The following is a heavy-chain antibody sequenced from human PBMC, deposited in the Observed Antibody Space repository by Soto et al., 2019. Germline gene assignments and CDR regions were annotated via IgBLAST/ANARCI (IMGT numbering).Heavy chain of an antibody. CDR1: GGSINSGGYY. Sequence: QVQLQESGPGLVKPSETLSLTCNVSGGSINSGGYYWGWIRQLPGKGLEWIGYIHYRGTTSYNPALQGRVSISLATSGHHFSLKLNSMTAADTATYYCARAVYCTTDNCWDDFYYYKMDGWGQGNTVTVSS. CDR2: IHYRGTT. D-gene: IGHD2-8*01. J-gene: IGHJ6*01. CDR3: ARAVYCTTDNCWDDFYYYKMDG. V-gene: IGHV4-31*03.